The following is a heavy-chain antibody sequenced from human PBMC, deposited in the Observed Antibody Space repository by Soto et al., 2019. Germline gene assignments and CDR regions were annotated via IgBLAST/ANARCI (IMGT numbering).Heavy chain of an antibody. CDR2: INSNGRT. V-gene: IGHV4-39*02. J-gene: IGHJ5*01. Sequence: QLLLQESGPGLVKPSETLSLTCTVSDDSISRGANYWAWPRQPPGKGPEWIGSINSNGRTYLNPSLKGGVTISVESSKNEFSLKLRSVTAADSAVYYCEREEGDVREKWFDSWGQGTLVSVSS. D-gene: IGHD1-26*01. CDR1: DDSISRGANY. CDR3: EREEGDVREKWFDS.